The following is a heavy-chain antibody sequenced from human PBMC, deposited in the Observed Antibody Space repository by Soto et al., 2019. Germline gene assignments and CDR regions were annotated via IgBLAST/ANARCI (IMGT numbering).Heavy chain of an antibody. CDR3: ARGLRFLEWLPHSAYYFDY. CDR2: MNPNSGNT. J-gene: IGHJ4*02. D-gene: IGHD3-3*01. V-gene: IGHV1-8*01. CDR1: GYTFTSYD. Sequence: ASVKVSCKASGYTFTSYDINWVRQATGQGLEWMGWMNPNSGNTGYAQKFQGRVTMTRNTSISTAYMELSSLRSEDTAVYYCARGLRFLEWLPHSAYYFDYWGQGTLVTVSS.